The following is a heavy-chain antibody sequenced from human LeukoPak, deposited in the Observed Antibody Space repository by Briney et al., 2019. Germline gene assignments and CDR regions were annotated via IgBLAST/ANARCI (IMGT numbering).Heavy chain of an antibody. CDR3: ARQRGSGWYPGDFDY. D-gene: IGHD6-19*01. Sequence: PSGTLFLTCTVSGGSISSSSYYWGWIRQPPGKGLEWIGSIYYSGSTYYNPSLKSRVTISVDTSKNQFSLKLSSVTAADTAVYYCARQRGSGWYPGDFDYWGQGTLVTVSS. CDR2: IYYSGST. V-gene: IGHV4-39*01. J-gene: IGHJ4*02. CDR1: GGSISSSSYY.